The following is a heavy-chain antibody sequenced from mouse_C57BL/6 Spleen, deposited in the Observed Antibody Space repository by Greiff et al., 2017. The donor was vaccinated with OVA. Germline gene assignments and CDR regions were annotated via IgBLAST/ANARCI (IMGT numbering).Heavy chain of an antibody. CDR3: ASGANWDRRFAY. CDR1: GYTFTDYN. CDR2: INPNNGGT. Sequence: EVQLVESGPELVKPGASVKMSCKASGYTFTDYNMHWVKQSHGKSLEWIGYINPNNGGTSYNQKFKGKATLTVNKSSSTAYMELRSLTSEDSAVYYCASGANWDRRFAYWGQGTLVTVSA. J-gene: IGHJ3*01. D-gene: IGHD4-1*01. V-gene: IGHV1-22*01.